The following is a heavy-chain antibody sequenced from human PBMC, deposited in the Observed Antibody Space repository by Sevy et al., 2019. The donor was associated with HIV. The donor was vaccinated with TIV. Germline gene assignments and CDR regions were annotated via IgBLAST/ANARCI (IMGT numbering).Heavy chain of an antibody. V-gene: IGHV3-33*01. Sequence: GGSLRLSCAASGFTFSTYGMHWVRQAPGKGLEWVAVIWFDGSNTYYADSVKGRFTISRDIAKNTLHLQMNSLRAEDTAVYYCARPRSHYVDHFYFYAMDVWGQGTTVTVSS. CDR1: GFTFSTYG. D-gene: IGHD3-10*02. CDR3: ARPRSHYVDHFYFYAMDV. J-gene: IGHJ6*02. CDR2: IWFDGSNT.